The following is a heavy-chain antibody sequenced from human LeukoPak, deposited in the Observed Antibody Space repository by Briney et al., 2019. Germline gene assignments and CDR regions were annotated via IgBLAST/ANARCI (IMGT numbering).Heavy chain of an antibody. Sequence: GASVKVSCKASGYTFTSYAMNWARQAPGQGLEWMGWINTNTGNPTYAQGFTGRFVFPLDTSVSTAYLQISSLKAEDTAVYYCAREMGDYDSWSGSRNWFDPWGQGTLVTVSS. CDR2: INTNTGNP. D-gene: IGHD3-3*01. V-gene: IGHV7-4-1*02. CDR3: AREMGDYDSWSGSRNWFDP. CDR1: GYTFTSYA. J-gene: IGHJ5*02.